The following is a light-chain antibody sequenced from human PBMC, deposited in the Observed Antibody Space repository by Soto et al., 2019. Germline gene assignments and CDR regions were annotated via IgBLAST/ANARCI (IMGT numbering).Light chain of an antibody. CDR2: KTS. J-gene: IGKJ3*01. Sequence: DIQMTQSPSTLSASVGDRVTITCRASQSISSWLAWYQQKPGKAPKLLIYKTSSLESGVPSRFSGSGSGTEFTLTASSLQPEDFAVYYCQQYNNWPFTFGPGTKVDI. CDR1: QSISSW. CDR3: QQYNNWPFT. V-gene: IGKV1-5*03.